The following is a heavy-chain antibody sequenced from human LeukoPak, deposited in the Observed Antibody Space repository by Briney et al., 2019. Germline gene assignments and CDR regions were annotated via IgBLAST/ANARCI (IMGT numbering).Heavy chain of an antibody. CDR3: ARRAWTPTEIFYYFDY. J-gene: IGHJ4*02. Sequence: GESLLISCKGSGYSFTSYWIGWVRQMPGKGLEWMGIIYPGDSDTKYSPSFQGQVTISADKSISTAYLQWSSLKASDTAMYYCARRAWTPTEIFYYFDYWGQGTLVTVSS. CDR2: IYPGDSDT. V-gene: IGHV5-51*01. D-gene: IGHD2-15*01. CDR1: GYSFTSYW.